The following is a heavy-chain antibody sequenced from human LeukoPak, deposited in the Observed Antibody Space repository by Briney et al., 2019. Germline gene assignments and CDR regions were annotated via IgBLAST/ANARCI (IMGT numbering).Heavy chain of an antibody. Sequence: SETLSLTCTVSDGSISSSSYYWGWIRQPPGTGLEWIGSIYYGSVFYSVSTYYNPSLKSRVTMSGDTSKNQFSLKLSSVTAADTAVYYCAGHTNTTPYSSSWWVYYMDVWGKGTTVTISS. CDR3: AGHTNTTPYSSSWWVYYMDV. J-gene: IGHJ6*03. V-gene: IGHV4-39*01. CDR1: DGSISSSSYY. D-gene: IGHD6-13*01. CDR2: IYYGSVFYSVST.